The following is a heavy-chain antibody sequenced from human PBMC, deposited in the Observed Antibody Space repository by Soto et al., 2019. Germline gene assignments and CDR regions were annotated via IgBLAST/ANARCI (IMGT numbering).Heavy chain of an antibody. CDR1: GYSLTTYW. J-gene: IGHJ4*02. Sequence: GESLTIFCKGSGYSLTTYWIGWVRQVSGKGLEWMGIIYPGDSDTRYSPSFQGQVTISADKSISTAYLQWSSLKASDTAMYYCARGSSGFSDFNWGQGTLVTVSS. V-gene: IGHV5-51*01. CDR2: IYPGDSDT. D-gene: IGHD3-22*01. CDR3: ARGSSGFSDFN.